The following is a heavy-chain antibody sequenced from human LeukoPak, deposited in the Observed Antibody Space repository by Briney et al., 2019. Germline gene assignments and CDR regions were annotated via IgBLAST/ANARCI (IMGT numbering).Heavy chain of an antibody. CDR1: EFTFSDYY. V-gene: IGHV3-11*04. CDR3: ARGRDGYNCYDY. CDR2: ISSSGSTI. Sequence: GGSLRLSCAASEFTFSDYYMSWIRQAPGKGLEWVSYISSSGSTIYYADSVKGRFTISRDNSKNTLYLQMNSLRAEDTAVYYCARGRDGYNCYDYWGQGTLVTVSS. D-gene: IGHD5-24*01. J-gene: IGHJ4*02.